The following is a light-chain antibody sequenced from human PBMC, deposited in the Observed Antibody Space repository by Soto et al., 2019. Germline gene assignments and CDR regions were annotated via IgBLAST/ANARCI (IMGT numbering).Light chain of an antibody. CDR3: SSYTSSNSLYA. CDR1: SSDVGGYNY. CDR2: EVS. J-gene: IGLJ1*01. Sequence: QSVLTHPASVSGSPGQSITISCTGTSSDVGGYNYVSWYQQHPGKAPKLMISEVSNRPSGISNRFSGSKSGNTASLTISGLQAEDEADYYCSSYTSSNSLYAFGTGTKVTVL. V-gene: IGLV2-14*01.